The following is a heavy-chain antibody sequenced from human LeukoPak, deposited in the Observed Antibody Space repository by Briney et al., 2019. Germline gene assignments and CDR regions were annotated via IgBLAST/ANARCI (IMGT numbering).Heavy chain of an antibody. V-gene: IGHV3-21*01. J-gene: IGHJ3*02. D-gene: IGHD3-3*01. CDR1: GFTFSSYS. CDR3: ARDRSFGVVTGGYAFDI. Sequence: GGSLRLSCAASGFTFSSYSMNWVRQAPGKGLEWVSSISSSSSYIYYADSVKGRFTISRDNAKNSLYLQMNSLRAEDTAVYYCARDRSFGVVTGGYAFDIWGQGTMVTVSS. CDR2: ISSSSSYI.